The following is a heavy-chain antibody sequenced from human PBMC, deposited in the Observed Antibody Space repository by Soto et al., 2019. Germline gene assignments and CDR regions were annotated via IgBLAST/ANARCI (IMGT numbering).Heavy chain of an antibody. Sequence: GGSLRLSCAASGFNFHSYAMSWFHNAPCKGLEWVSAISGSGGSTYSSDSVKVRFTISRDNSKNTLYLQIISLRPANTAVYYFAKTSYPYYDVWRGYYGLSYYYDGMDVWGQGTTVTVAS. CDR2: ISGSGGST. D-gene: IGHD3-3*01. CDR1: GFNFHSYA. J-gene: IGHJ6*01. CDR3: AKTSYPYYDVWRGYYGLSYYYDGMDV. V-gene: IGHV3-23*01.